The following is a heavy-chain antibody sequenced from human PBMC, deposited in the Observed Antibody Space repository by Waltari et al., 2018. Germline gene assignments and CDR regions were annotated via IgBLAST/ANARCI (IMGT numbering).Heavy chain of an antibody. CDR1: GISFSSYS. CDR2: ISVKSGQI. V-gene: IGHV3-21*02. Sequence: EVQLVESGGGLVRPGGSLRLSCVGSGISFSSYSMNWVRQAPGKGLEWVSGISVKSGQIDYADSVKGRFTISRDNNNKSMYLQMNNLGAEDTATYYCTAGVTTLWGQGTLVTVSS. D-gene: IGHD2-21*02. J-gene: IGHJ4*02. CDR3: TAGVTTL.